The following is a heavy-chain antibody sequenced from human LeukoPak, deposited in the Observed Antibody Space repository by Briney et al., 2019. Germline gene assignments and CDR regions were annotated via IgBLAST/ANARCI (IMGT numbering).Heavy chain of an antibody. Sequence: PSDTLSLTCAVSGGSIMTTNWWSWVRQPPGKGLEWIGEVHLSGATNYNPSLESRVSMSIDTSKNQMSLKLTSVTAADTAIYFCTRESGAFSPFGFWGQGTLVTVSS. J-gene: IGHJ4*02. D-gene: IGHD1-26*01. CDR1: GGSIMTTNW. CDR2: VHLSGAT. CDR3: TRESGAFSPFGF. V-gene: IGHV4-4*02.